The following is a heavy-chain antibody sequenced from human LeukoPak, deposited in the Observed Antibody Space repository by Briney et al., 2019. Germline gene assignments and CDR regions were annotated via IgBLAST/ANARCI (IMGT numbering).Heavy chain of an antibody. J-gene: IGHJ3*02. V-gene: IGHV3-20*04. CDR2: INYSGGMT. Sequence: PGGSLRLSCVASGITFRTYAMSWVRQTPGKGLEWVSGINYSGGMTGCADSVEGRFTISRDNAKNSLYLQMNSLRAEDTALYYCARGIAVREVLHAFANWGQGTMVTVSS. CDR1: GITFRTYA. D-gene: IGHD6-19*01. CDR3: ARGIAVREVLHAFAN.